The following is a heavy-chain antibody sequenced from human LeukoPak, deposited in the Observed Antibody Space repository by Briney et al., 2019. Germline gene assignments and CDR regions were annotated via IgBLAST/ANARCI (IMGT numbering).Heavy chain of an antibody. CDR1: GFTFSSYW. J-gene: IGHJ3*02. CDR2: IKQDGSER. D-gene: IGHD6-13*01. Sequence: NPGGSLRLSCAASGFTFSSYWMSWVRQAPGKGLEWVANIKQDGSERYYVDCVKGRFTISRDNAKNPLYLQMNSLRAEDTAVYYCASFIARYAFDIWGQGTIVTVSS. CDR3: ASFIARYAFDI. V-gene: IGHV3-7*01.